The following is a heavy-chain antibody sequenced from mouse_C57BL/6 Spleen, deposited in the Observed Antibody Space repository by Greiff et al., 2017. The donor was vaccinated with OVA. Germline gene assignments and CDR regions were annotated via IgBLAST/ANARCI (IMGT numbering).Heavy chain of an antibody. CDR3: ARDRYGYYPYYAMDY. CDR1: GYSITSGSY. Sequence: VQLKESGPGLVKPSQSLSLTCSVTGYSITSGSYWNWIRQFPGNKLEWMGYLSYDGSNNYNPSLKNRISITRDTSKNQLFLKLNSVTTEDTATYYCARDRYGYYPYYAMDYWGQGTSVTVSS. J-gene: IGHJ4*01. D-gene: IGHD2-3*01. CDR2: LSYDGSN. V-gene: IGHV3-6*01.